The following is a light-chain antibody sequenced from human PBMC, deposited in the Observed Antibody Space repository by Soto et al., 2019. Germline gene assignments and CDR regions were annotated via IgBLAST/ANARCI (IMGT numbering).Light chain of an antibody. CDR1: SSDVGAYNS. J-gene: IGLJ1*01. V-gene: IGLV2-23*01. Sequence: QSVLSQPASVSGSPGQSITISCTRTSSDVGAYNSVSWYQQHPHRAPQVIIYKGTQRPSGVSNRFSGSTSGNAASLTISALKADDEADYLCSSSAPESSYVVR. CDR2: KGT. CDR3: SSSAPESSYV.